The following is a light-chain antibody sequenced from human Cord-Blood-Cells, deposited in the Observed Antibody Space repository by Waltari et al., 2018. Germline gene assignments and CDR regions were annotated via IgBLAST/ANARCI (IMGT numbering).Light chain of an antibody. CDR3: QQSYSTPYT. CDR1: QSISSY. CDR2: AAS. J-gene: IGKJ2*01. V-gene: IGKV1-39*01. Sequence: DIQMTQSPSSLAASGGARVPITCLASQSISSYLNWYQQKPGKAPKLLIYAASSLQSGVPSRFSGSGSGTDFTLTISSLQPEDFATYYCQQSYSTPYTFGQGTKLEIK.